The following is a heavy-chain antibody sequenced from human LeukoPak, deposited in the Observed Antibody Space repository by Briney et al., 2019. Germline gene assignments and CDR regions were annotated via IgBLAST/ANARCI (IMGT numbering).Heavy chain of an antibody. D-gene: IGHD2-15*01. Sequence: SETLSLTCTVSLDSTTSNFWSWVRQPPGKGLEWIGEIHRSGSPNYNPSLQSRVTISIDRSRNQIALELSSVTAADTAVYYCARHIGYCTGGSCYLFDNWGQGTLVTVSS. CDR2: IHRSGSP. CDR1: LDSTTSNF. V-gene: IGHV4-4*02. CDR3: ARHIGYCTGGSCYLFDN. J-gene: IGHJ4*02.